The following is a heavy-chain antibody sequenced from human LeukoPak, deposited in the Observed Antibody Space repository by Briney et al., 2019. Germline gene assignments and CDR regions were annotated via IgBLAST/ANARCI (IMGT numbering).Heavy chain of an antibody. J-gene: IGHJ4*02. D-gene: IGHD3-10*01. CDR3: ARETYGSGSYYGY. V-gene: IGHV4-31*03. CDR1: GGSISSGGYY. CDR2: IYYSGST. Sequence: SETLSLTCTVSGGSISSGGYYWSWIRQHPGTGLEWIGYIYYSGSTYYNPSLKSRVTISVDTSKNQFSLKLSSVTAADTAVYYCARETYGSGSYYGYWGQGTLVTVSS.